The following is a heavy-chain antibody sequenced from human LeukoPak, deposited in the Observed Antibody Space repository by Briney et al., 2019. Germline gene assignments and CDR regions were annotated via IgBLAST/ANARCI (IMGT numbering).Heavy chain of an antibody. CDR2: ISGSAHKI. J-gene: IGHJ4*02. CDR1: GITFSNYA. CDR3: AGRPTGYSSGYIH. Sequence: GGSLRLSCVASGITFSNYAVNWVRQAPEKGLDWVSVISGSAHKIRYADSVKGRSTISRDNSENIVYLQMNNLRVEDTAVYYCAGRPTGYSSGYIHWGQGTLVTVSS. V-gene: IGHV3-23*01. D-gene: IGHD5-18*01.